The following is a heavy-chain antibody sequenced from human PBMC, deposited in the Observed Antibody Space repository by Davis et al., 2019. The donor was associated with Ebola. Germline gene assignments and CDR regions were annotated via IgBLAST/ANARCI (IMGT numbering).Heavy chain of an antibody. D-gene: IGHD2-15*01. Sequence: ASVPVSCKASGYSFTSYDINWVRQASGHGLEWMGWMNPKNGNTGYAQFFQDRVTMTRDTSTSTAYLELSSLTSEDTAVYYCARTTRFSNIVVVVAALGHWGQGTLITVSS. V-gene: IGHV1-8*01. CDR3: ARTTRFSNIVVVVAALGH. J-gene: IGHJ4*02. CDR1: GYSFTSYD. CDR2: MNPKNGNT.